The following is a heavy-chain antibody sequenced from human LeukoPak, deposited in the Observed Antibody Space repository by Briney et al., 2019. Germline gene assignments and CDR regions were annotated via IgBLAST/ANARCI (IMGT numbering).Heavy chain of an antibody. CDR2: ISSSISTK. CDR1: GFTFSSYS. Sequence: GGSLRLSCAASGFTFSSYSMNWVRQAPGKGLEWVSYISSSISTKYYADSVKGRFTISRDNAKNSLYLQMNSLRDEDTAVYYCARDQYSGHWFYASDIWGQGTMVTVSS. D-gene: IGHD6-19*01. J-gene: IGHJ3*02. V-gene: IGHV3-48*02. CDR3: ARDQYSGHWFYASDI.